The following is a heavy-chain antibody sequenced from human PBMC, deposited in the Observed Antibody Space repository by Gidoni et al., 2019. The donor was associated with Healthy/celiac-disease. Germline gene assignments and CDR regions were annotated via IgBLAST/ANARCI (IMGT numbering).Heavy chain of an antibody. CDR3: ARGHYYGSGSYGY. J-gene: IGHJ4*02. CDR1: GGSFSGYC. Sequence: QVQLQQWGAGMLKPSETLPLTCAVYGGSFSGYCWSWIRQPPGKGLEWIGELKHSGSTNYNPSLKSRVTISVDTSKNQFSLKLSSVTAADTAVYYCARGHYYGSGSYGYWGQGTLVTVSS. CDR2: LKHSGST. D-gene: IGHD3-10*01. V-gene: IGHV4-34*01.